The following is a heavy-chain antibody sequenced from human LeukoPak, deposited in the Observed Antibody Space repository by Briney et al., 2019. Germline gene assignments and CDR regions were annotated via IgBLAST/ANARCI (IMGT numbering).Heavy chain of an antibody. V-gene: IGHV4-39*01. Sequence: SETLSLTCSVSGGSISSTRYYWGWIRQPPGKGLDWIGSMYYTGSSYYNPSLKSRVTISADTSKNQFSLKMSSVTAADTAVYYCARSAVDTIFGVVIPTNWFDPWGQGTLVTVSS. J-gene: IGHJ5*02. CDR3: ARSAVDTIFGVVIPTNWFDP. CDR1: GGSISSTRYY. D-gene: IGHD3-3*01. CDR2: MYYTGSS.